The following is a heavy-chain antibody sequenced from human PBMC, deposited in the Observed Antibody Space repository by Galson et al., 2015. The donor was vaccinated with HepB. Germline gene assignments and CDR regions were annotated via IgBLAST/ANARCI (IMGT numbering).Heavy chain of an antibody. CDR1: GFSFSAHT. J-gene: IGHJ3*01. D-gene: IGHD3-16*01. V-gene: IGHV3-21*06. CDR2: ISSFNNYI. Sequence: LRLSCAASGFSFSAHTMTWVRQAPGKGLEWVSSISSFNNYIYYADSVKGRFTISRDNAKNSLYLQMNSLRAEDTAVYYCARAVVWDRASDVWGQGTMVAVSS. CDR3: ARAVVWDRASDV.